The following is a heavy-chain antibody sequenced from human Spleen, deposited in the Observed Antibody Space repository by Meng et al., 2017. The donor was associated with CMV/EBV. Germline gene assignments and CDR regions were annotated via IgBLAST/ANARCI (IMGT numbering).Heavy chain of an antibody. CDR3: TRAIHYRYNWFDP. J-gene: IGHJ5*02. Sequence: GGFLRLSCAASGFTFSDDYMDWVRQAPGKGLEWVGRIRNKANSHATEYAASVKGRFTISRDDSGGSLYLQMKSLKPEDTAVYYCTRAIHYRYNWFDPRAQGTQVTVSS. D-gene: IGHD3-10*01. CDR1: GFTFSDDY. CDR2: IRNKANSHAT. V-gene: IGHV3-72*01.